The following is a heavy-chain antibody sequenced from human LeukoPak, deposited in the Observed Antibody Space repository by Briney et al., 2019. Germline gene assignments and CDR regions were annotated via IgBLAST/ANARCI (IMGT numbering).Heavy chain of an antibody. J-gene: IGHJ6*03. CDR2: IRYDGSNK. CDR3: AKGHYQLLEGHYYYYYYMDV. CDR1: GFTFSSYG. D-gene: IGHD2-2*01. V-gene: IGHV3-30*02. Sequence: GGSLRLSCAASGFTFSSYGMHWVRQAPGKGLEWVAFIRYDGSNKYYADSVKGRFTISRDNSKNTLYLQMNSLRAEDTAVYYCAKGHYQLLEGHYYYYYYMDVWGKGTTVTVSS.